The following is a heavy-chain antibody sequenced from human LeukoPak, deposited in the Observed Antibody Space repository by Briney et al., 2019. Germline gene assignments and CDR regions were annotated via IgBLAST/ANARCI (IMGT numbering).Heavy chain of an antibody. CDR3: ARKPYSSSWYDWYFDL. CDR2: IYYSGST. Sequence: PSESLSLTCAVYGGSFSGYYWSWIRQPPGKGLEWIGYIYYSGSTNYNPSLKSRVTISVDTSKNQFSLKLSSVTAADTAVYYCARKPYSSSWYDWYFDLWGRGTLVTVSS. V-gene: IGHV4-59*01. CDR1: GGSFSGYY. J-gene: IGHJ2*01. D-gene: IGHD6-13*01.